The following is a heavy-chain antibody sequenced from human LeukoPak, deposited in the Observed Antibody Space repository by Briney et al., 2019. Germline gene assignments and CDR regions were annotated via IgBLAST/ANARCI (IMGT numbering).Heavy chain of an antibody. V-gene: IGHV3-74*01. CDR1: GFTISTYG. CDR3: ARDIYYFDY. CDR2: INSDGSTT. Sequence: PGGSLRLSCAASGFTISTYGMHWVRQAPGKGLVWVSRINSDGSTTSYADSVKGRFTISRDNAKNTLYLQMNSLRAEDTAVYYCARDIYYFDYWGQGTLVTVSS. J-gene: IGHJ4*02.